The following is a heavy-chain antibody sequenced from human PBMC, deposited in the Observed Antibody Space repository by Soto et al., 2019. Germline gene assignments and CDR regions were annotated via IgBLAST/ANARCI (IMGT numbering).Heavy chain of an antibody. D-gene: IGHD2-2*01. V-gene: IGHV5-51*01. CDR2: IYPGDSDT. CDR3: ARHYCSSTSCYPVYYYYYGMDV. Sequence: ESLKISCKGSGYSFTSYWIGWVRQMPGKGLEWMGIIYPGDSDTRYSPSFQGQVTISADKSISTAYLQWSSLKASDTAMYYCARHYCSSTSCYPVYYYYYGMDVWGQGTTVTVSS. J-gene: IGHJ6*02. CDR1: GYSFTSYW.